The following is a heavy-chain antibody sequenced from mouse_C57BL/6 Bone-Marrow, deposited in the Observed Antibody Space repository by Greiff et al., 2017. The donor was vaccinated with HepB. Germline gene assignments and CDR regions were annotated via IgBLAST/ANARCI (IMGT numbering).Heavy chain of an antibody. V-gene: IGHV1-15*01. D-gene: IGHD1-1*01. CDR3: TNYYGSVRWFAY. CDR2: IDPETGGT. Sequence: VQLQQSGAELVRPGASVTLSCKASGYTFTDYEMHWVKQTPVHGLEWIGAIDPETGGTAYNQKFKGKAILTADKSSSTAYMELRSLTSEDSAVYYCTNYYGSVRWFAYWGQGTLVTVSA. J-gene: IGHJ3*01. CDR1: GYTFTDYE.